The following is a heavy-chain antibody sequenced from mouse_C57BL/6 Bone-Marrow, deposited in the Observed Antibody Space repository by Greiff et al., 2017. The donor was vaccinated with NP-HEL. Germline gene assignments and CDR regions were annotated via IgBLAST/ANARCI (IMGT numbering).Heavy chain of an antibody. Sequence: EVQLQQSGAELVRPGASVKLSCTASGFNIKDDYMHWVKQRPEQGLEWIGWLDPENGDTEYASKFQGKATITADTSSNTAYLQLSSLTSEDTAVYYCTTPLNWDEDYWGQGTTLTVSS. CDR3: TTPLNWDEDY. D-gene: IGHD4-1*01. J-gene: IGHJ2*01. V-gene: IGHV14-4*01. CDR1: GFNIKDDY. CDR2: LDPENGDT.